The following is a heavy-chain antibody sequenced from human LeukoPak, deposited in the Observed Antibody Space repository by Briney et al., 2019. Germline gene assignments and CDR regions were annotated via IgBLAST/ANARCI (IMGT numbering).Heavy chain of an antibody. V-gene: IGHV6-1*01. CDR2: TYYRSEWYS. CDR1: GDRVSSNSAA. D-gene: IGHD1/OR15-1a*01. Sequence: SQTLSLTCDISGDRVSSNSAAWNWIRQSPSRGLEWLGRTYYRSEWYSDYAVSVKGRIIINADTSKNQFSLQLKSVTPEDTAVYYCARKQDYFDYWGQGTLVTVSS. J-gene: IGHJ4*02. CDR3: ARKQDYFDY.